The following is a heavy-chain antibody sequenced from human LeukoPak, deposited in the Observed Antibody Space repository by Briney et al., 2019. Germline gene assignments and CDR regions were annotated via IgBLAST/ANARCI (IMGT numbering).Heavy chain of an antibody. J-gene: IGHJ1*01. Sequence: GGSLRLSCVASGFTFGSYWKNWVRQAPGKGLEWVANIRQDGSEKKYVDSVKGRFTISRDNAKNALYLQMNSLRAEDTAVYYCASISYGDYEHWGQGTLVTVSS. CDR3: ASISYGDYEH. D-gene: IGHD4-17*01. CDR1: GFTFGSYW. V-gene: IGHV3-7*05. CDR2: IRQDGSEK.